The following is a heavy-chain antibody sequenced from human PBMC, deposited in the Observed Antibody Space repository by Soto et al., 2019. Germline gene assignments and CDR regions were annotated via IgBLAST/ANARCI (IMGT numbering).Heavy chain of an antibody. CDR3: ARHIVDTSMTASFNY. CDR1: GYSFLNYW. D-gene: IGHD5-18*01. CDR2: IYPGDSDA. V-gene: IGHV5-51*01. J-gene: IGHJ4*02. Sequence: GESLKISCKTSGYSFLNYWIGWVRQMPGKGLEWMGIIYPGDSDARYSPSFQGQVTISADKSISTVYLQWSSLKASDTAMYYCARHIVDTSMTASFNYWGQGTQVTVSS.